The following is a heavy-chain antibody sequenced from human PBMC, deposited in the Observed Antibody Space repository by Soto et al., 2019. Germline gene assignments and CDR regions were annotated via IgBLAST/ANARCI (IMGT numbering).Heavy chain of an antibody. V-gene: IGHV3-33*01. CDR2: IWYDGSNK. J-gene: IGHJ4*02. D-gene: IGHD3-22*01. CDR3: ARDHYYYDSSGLLDY. Sequence: WWSLRLSCSASGFTFSSYGMHWFRQAPGKGLEWVAVIWYDGSNKYYADSVKGRFTISRDNSKNTLYLQMNSLRAEYTAVYYCARDHYYYDSSGLLDYWGQGTLVTVSS. CDR1: GFTFSSYG.